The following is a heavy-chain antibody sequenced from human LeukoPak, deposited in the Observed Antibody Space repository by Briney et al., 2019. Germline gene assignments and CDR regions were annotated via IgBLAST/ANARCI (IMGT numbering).Heavy chain of an antibody. J-gene: IGHJ4*02. V-gene: IGHV3-21*01. D-gene: IGHD3-22*01. CDR1: GFTFSSYS. Sequence: GGSLRLSCAASGFTFSSYSKNWVRQAPGKGLEWVSSISSSSSYIYYADSVKGRFTISRDNAKNSLYLQMNSLRAEDTAVYYCARDPSRYSYGQPGTNYYDSSGYEYYFDYWGQGTLVTVSS. CDR2: ISSSSSYI. CDR3: ARDPSRYSYGQPGTNYYDSSGYEYYFDY.